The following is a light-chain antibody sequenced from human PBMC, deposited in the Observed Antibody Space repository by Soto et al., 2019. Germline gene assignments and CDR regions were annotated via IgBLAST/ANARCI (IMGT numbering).Light chain of an antibody. V-gene: IGLV2-23*01. J-gene: IGLJ1*01. CDR1: SSDVGSYNL. CDR3: CSYAGSSKV. CDR2: EGS. Sequence: QSALAQPASVSGSPGQSITISCTGTSSDVGSYNLVSWYQQHPGKAPKLMIYEGSKRPSGVSNRFSGSKSGNTASLTISGLQAEDEADYYCCSYAGSSKVFGTGTKVTVI.